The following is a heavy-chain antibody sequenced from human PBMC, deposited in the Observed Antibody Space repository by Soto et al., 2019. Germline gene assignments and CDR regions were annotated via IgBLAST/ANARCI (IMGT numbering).Heavy chain of an antibody. CDR2: IIPIFGTA. V-gene: IGHV1-69*01. J-gene: IGHJ5*02. Sequence: QVQLVQSGAEVKQPGSSVKVSCKASGGTFSSYAISWVRQAPGQGLEWMGGIIPIFGTANYAQKFQGRVTITADESTSTAYMELSSLRSEDTAVYYCARGVVVVPAAIGWFDPWGQGTLVTVSS. CDR3: ARGVVVVPAAIGWFDP. CDR1: GGTFSSYA. D-gene: IGHD2-2*01.